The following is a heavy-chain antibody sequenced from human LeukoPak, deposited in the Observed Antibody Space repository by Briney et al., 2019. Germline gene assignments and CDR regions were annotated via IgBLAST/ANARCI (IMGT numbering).Heavy chain of an antibody. Sequence: GASVKLSCKASGGTFSSYAISWVRQAPGQGLEWMGGIIPIFGTANYAQKFQGRVTITADKSTSTAYMELSSLRSEDTAVYYCASGGQDIVVVVAALYAEYFQHWGQGTLVTVSS. J-gene: IGHJ1*01. V-gene: IGHV1-69*06. CDR1: GGTFSSYA. D-gene: IGHD2-15*01. CDR3: ASGGQDIVVVVAALYAEYFQH. CDR2: IIPIFGTA.